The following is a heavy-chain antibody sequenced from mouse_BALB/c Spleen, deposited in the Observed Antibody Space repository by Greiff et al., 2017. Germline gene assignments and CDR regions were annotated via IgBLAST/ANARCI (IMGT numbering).Heavy chain of an antibody. CDR1: GFTFTDYY. Sequence: VKLVASGGGLVQPGGSLRLSCATSGFTFTDYYMSWVRQPPGKALEWLGFIRNKANGYTTEYCASVKGRFTISRDNSQSILYLQMTTLRAEDSATYYYARDTEYWGQGTTLTVSA. V-gene: IGHV7-3*02. CDR3: ARDTEY. J-gene: IGHJ2*01. CDR2: IRNKANGYTT.